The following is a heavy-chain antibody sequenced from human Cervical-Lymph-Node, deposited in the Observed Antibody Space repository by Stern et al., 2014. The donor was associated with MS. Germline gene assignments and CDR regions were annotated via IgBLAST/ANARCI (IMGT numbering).Heavy chain of an antibody. D-gene: IGHD6-13*01. Sequence: LVESGGGMVQPGRSLRLSCATSGFTFSDHAMHWVRQAPGKGLEWVAIISFAGNTEYNADSVKGRFTIFRDNSKNTVFLQMNSLRPEDTAVYYCARETIDFTSSWYDYWGQGTLVTVSS. CDR1: GFTFSDHA. J-gene: IGHJ4*02. V-gene: IGHV3-30*04. CDR3: ARETIDFTSSWYDY. CDR2: ISFAGNTE.